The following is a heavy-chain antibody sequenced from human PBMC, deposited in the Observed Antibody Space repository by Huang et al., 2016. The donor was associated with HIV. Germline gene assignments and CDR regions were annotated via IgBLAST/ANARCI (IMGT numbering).Heavy chain of an antibody. CDR2: ISYDGDNK. Sequence: QILLIESGGGVVQPGRSLRLSCAASGFTFSSYCMHWVRQAPGKGLEWVAVISYDGDNKDDADSVGGRFTISRDNSKNTLYLQRNSLRIEDTAVYYCARGPIRFLAWLLNFDYWGQGALVTVSS. CDR1: GFTFSSYC. V-gene: IGHV3-30*03. CDR3: ARGPIRFLAWLLNFDY. D-gene: IGHD3-3*01. J-gene: IGHJ4*02.